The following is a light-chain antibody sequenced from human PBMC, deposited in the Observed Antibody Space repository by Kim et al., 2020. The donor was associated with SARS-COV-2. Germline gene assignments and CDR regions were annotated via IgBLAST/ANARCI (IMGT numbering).Light chain of an antibody. V-gene: IGLV1-40*01. J-gene: IGLJ3*02. CDR3: QSYDSSLSAWV. Sequence: QSVLTQPPSVSGAPGQRVTISCTGSSTNIGAGYDVHWYQQLPGTAPKLLIYGNSNRPSGVPDRFSGSKSGTSASLAITGLQAEDEADYYCQSYDSSLSAWVFGGGTQLIVL. CDR2: GNS. CDR1: STNIGAGYD.